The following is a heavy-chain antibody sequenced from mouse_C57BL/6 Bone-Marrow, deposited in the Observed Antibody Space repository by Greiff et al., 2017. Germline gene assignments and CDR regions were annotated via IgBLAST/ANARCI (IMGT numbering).Heavy chain of an antibody. CDR3: APHYYGSSQGYFDV. J-gene: IGHJ1*03. CDR1: GFSLTSYG. Sequence: QVQLKESGPGLVQPSQSLSITCTVSGFSLTSYGVHWVRQSPGKGLEWLGVIWRGGSTDYNAAFMSRLSITKDNSKSQVFFKMNSLQADDTAIYDGAPHYYGSSQGYFDVWGTGTTGTVSS. CDR2: IWRGGST. V-gene: IGHV2-5*01. D-gene: IGHD1-1*01.